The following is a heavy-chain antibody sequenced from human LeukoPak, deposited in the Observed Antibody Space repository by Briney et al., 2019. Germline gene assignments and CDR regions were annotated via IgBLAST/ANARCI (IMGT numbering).Heavy chain of an antibody. D-gene: IGHD2-2*02. CDR1: GFTFSSYG. CDR3: AKDLPTQIIVVVPAAIDY. Sequence: GGSLRLSCAASGFTFSSYGVHWVRQAPGKGLEWVAFIRYDGSNKYYADSVKGRFTISRDNSKNTLYLQMNSLRAEDTAVYYCAKDLPTQIIVVVPAAIDYWGQGTLVTVSS. J-gene: IGHJ4*02. CDR2: IRYDGSNK. V-gene: IGHV3-30*02.